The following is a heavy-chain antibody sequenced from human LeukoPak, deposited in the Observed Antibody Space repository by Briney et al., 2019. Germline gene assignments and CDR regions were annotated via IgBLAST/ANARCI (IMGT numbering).Heavy chain of an antibody. D-gene: IGHD6-13*01. CDR2: INWNGGST. V-gene: IGHV3-20*04. CDR3: AREGPSSSWYSLDY. CDR1: GFTFDDYG. J-gene: IGHJ4*02. Sequence: PGGSLRLSCAASGFTFDDYGMSWVRQAPGKGLEWVSGINWNGGSTSYADSVKGRFTISRDNAKNSLYLKMNSLRAEDTALYYCAREGPSSSWYSLDYWGQGTLVTVSS.